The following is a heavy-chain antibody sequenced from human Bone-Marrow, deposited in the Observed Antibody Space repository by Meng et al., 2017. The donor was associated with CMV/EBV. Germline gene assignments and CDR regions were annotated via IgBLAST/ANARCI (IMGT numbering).Heavy chain of an antibody. D-gene: IGHD3-16*01. J-gene: IGHJ4*02. V-gene: IGHV3-11*04. CDR3: ARARGPNY. CDR2: ISSSGSAI. CDR1: GFTFSDYY. Sequence: GESLKISCTTSGFTFSDYYMNWIRQAPGKGPEWISYISSSGSAIYYADSVRGRFTISRDNAKDSMYLQMNSLRAEDTAVYYCARARGPNYWGQGTLVTVSS.